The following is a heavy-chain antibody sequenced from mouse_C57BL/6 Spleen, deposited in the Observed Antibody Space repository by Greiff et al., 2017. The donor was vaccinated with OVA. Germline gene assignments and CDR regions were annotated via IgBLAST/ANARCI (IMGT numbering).Heavy chain of an antibody. Sequence: VQLQQSGAELVKPGASVKISCKASGYAFSSYWMNWVKQRPGKGLEWIGQIYPGDGDTNYTGKFKGKATLTADKSSSTAYMQLSSLTSEDSAVYFCARRGYYGNYDAMDYWGQGTSVTVSS. CDR2: IYPGDGDT. CDR1: GYAFSSYW. D-gene: IGHD2-1*01. J-gene: IGHJ4*01. CDR3: ARRGYYGNYDAMDY. V-gene: IGHV1-80*01.